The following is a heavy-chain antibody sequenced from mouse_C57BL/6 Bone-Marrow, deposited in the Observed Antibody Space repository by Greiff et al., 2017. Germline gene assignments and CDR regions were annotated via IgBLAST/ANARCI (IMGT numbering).Heavy chain of an antibody. J-gene: IGHJ2*01. D-gene: IGHD1-1*01. CDR1: GYTFTSYW. Sequence: VQLQQPGAELVKPGASVKLSCKASGYTFTSYWMQWVKQRPGQGLEWIGEIDPSDSYTNYNHKFKGKATLTVDTSSSTAYMQLSSLTSEDSAVYYCARWDYYGSSFDYWGQGTTLTVSS. CDR2: IDPSDSYT. CDR3: ARWDYYGSSFDY. V-gene: IGHV1-50*01.